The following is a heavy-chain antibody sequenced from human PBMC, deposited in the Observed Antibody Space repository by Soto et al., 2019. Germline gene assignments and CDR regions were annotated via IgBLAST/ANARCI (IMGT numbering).Heavy chain of an antibody. CDR3: AREGDCSSTSCPHLLYYYGMDV. D-gene: IGHD2-2*01. CDR1: GFTFSSYE. J-gene: IGHJ6*02. V-gene: IGHV3-48*03. Sequence: EVQLVESGGGLVQPGGSLRLSCAASGFTFSSYEMNWVRQAPGTGLEWVSYISSSGSTIYYADSVKGRFTISRDNAKNSLYLQMNSLRAEDTAVYYCAREGDCSSTSCPHLLYYYGMDVWGQGTTVTVSS. CDR2: ISSSGSTI.